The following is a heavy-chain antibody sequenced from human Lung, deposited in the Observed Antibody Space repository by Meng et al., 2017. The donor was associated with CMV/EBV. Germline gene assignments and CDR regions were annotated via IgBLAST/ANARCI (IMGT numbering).Heavy chain of an antibody. CDR2: ISAAGDT. D-gene: IGHD3-3*01. V-gene: IGHV3-13*01. CDR3: ARVAIRSGFGRDV. J-gene: IGHJ6*02. CDR1: GFSFSYYD. Sequence: GESLKISCAASGFSFSYYDMHWVRQAPGKGLEWVSAISAAGDTYYPDSVKGRFSISRENAKNSFYLQMNSLRAGDTAVYYCARVAIRSGFGRDVWGQGTTVTVSS.